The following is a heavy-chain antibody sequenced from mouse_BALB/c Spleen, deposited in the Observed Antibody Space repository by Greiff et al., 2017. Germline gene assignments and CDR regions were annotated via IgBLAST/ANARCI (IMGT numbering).Heavy chain of an antibody. CDR3: ARWGNFLAY. J-gene: IGHJ3*01. Sequence: HVKQSGPELVKPGASVKMSCKASGYTFTSYVMHWVKQKPGQGLEWIGYINPYNDGTKYNEKFKGKATLTSDKSSSTAYMELSSLTSEDSAVYYCARWGNFLAYWGQGTLVTVAA. D-gene: IGHD2-1*01. CDR2: INPYNDGT. V-gene: IGHV1-14*01. CDR1: GYTFTSYV.